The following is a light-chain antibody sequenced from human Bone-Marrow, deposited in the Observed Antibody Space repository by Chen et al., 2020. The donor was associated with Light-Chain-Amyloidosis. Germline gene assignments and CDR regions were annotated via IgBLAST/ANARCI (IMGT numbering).Light chain of an antibody. CDR2: AAS. V-gene: IGKV1-39*01. Sequence: DIQMTQSPSSLSASVGDRVTITCRASQSISSYLNWYQQKPGKAPKLLIYAASSLQSGVPSMFSGSGSGTDFTHTISSLQPEDFATYYCQQSYSTPFTFGPGTKVDI. J-gene: IGKJ3*01. CDR1: QSISSY. CDR3: QQSYSTPFT.